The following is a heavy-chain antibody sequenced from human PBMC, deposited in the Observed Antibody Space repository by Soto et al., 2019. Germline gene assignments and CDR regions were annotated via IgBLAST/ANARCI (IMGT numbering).Heavy chain of an antibody. D-gene: IGHD2-2*01. CDR1: GFTFSSYG. Sequence: QVQLVESGGGVVQPGRSLRLSCAASGFTFSSYGMHLVRQAPGKGLEWVAVIWSGGSNENYADSVKGRFTISRDNSKNMLYLQMNSLRAEDTAVYYCARGPGTSYFDYWGQGSLVTVSS. J-gene: IGHJ4*02. CDR3: ARGPGTSYFDY. V-gene: IGHV3-33*01. CDR2: IWSGGSNE.